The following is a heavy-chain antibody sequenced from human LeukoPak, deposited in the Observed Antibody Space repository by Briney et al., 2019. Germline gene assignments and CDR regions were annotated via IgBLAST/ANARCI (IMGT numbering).Heavy chain of an antibody. D-gene: IGHD4-17*01. V-gene: IGHV3-48*01. CDR3: ARDYGDYTMGYFDY. CDR2: ISSSSSTI. CDR1: GFTFSAYS. Sequence: GGSLRLSCAASGFTFSAYSMNWVRQAPGKGLEWVSYISSSSSTIYYADSVKGRFTISRDNAKNSLYLQMNSLRAEDTAVYYCARDYGDYTMGYFDYWGQGTLVTVSS. J-gene: IGHJ4*02.